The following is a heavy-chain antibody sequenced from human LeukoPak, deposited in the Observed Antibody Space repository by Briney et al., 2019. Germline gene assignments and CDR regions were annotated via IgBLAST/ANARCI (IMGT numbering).Heavy chain of an antibody. D-gene: IGHD6-19*01. CDR3: AREGEAGTGAYDI. CDR1: GFTFSSYE. CDR2: IGDAGDT. Sequence: GGSLRLSCAASGFTFSSYEMHWVRQGTGKGLEWVSAIGDAGDTYYAGSVKGRFTISRENAKNSLYLQMNSLRAGDTAVYYCAREGEAGTGAYDIWGQGTMVTVPS. J-gene: IGHJ3*02. V-gene: IGHV3-13*01.